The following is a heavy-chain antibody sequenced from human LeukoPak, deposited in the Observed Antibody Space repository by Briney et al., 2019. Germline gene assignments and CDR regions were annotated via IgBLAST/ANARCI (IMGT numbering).Heavy chain of an antibody. J-gene: IGHJ4*02. CDR3: ARANNWNYPYYFDY. CDR1: GFTFSNYY. Sequence: PGGSLRLSCAASGFTFSNYYISWIRQAPGKGLEWVSYISSSAITMYYADSVKGRFTISRDNAKNSLYLQMNSLRAEDTAVYYCARANNWNYPYYFDYWGQGTLVTVSS. V-gene: IGHV3-11*01. CDR2: ISSSAITM. D-gene: IGHD1-7*01.